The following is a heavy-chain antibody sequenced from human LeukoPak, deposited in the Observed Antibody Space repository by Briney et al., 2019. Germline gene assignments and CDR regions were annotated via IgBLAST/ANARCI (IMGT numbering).Heavy chain of an antibody. CDR2: IHNSGST. Sequence: SETLSLTCTVSGASISTGSSYWSWIRQPAGEGLEWIGRIHNSGSTNYNPSLNSRVTISVDTSKNQVSLKLTSVTAADTAVYYCARDLSGSSHPGIAAHWGQGTLVTVSS. CDR3: ARDLSGSSHPGIAAH. D-gene: IGHD6-13*01. V-gene: IGHV4-61*02. CDR1: GASISTGSSY. J-gene: IGHJ4*02.